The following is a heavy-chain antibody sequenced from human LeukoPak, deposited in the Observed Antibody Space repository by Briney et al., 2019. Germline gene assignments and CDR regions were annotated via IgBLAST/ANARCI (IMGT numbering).Heavy chain of an antibody. CDR2: IKQDGSEK. CDR1: GFTFSSYW. D-gene: IGHD6-6*01. CDR3: ARDYELVRRSYYYYYMDV. J-gene: IGHJ6*03. Sequence: PGGSLRLSCAASGFTFSSYWMSWVRQAPGKGLEWVANIKQDGSEKYYVDPVKGRFTISRDNAKNSLYLQMNSLRAEDTAVYYCARDYELVRRSYYYYYMDVWGKGTTVTVSS. V-gene: IGHV3-7*01.